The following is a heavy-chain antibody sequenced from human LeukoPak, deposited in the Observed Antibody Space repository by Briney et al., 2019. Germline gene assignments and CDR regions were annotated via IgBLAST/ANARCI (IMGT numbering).Heavy chain of an antibody. Sequence: TGGSLRLSCAASGFTFSSYGMHWVRQAPGKGLEWVADISSDGSKTFYGDSLEGRFTISRDDSKKTLYLQMSSLTADDTAVYYCARGYSYGDFRGQGTLVTVSS. V-gene: IGHV3-30*03. J-gene: IGHJ4*02. CDR3: ARGYSYGDF. CDR2: ISSDGSKT. CDR1: GFTFSSYG. D-gene: IGHD5-18*01.